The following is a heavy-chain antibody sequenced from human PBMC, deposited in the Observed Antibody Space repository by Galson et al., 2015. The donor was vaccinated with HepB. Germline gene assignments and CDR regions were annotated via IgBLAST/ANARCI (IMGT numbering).Heavy chain of an antibody. Sequence: SVKVSCKASGYTFTSYGISWVRQAPGQGLEWMGWSSAYNGNTNYVQNLQGRVTMTTDTSTSTAYMELRSLRSDDTAVYYCARNPGGWSPDDDWGQGTLVTVSS. CDR2: SSAYNGNT. D-gene: IGHD6-19*01. V-gene: IGHV1-18*01. J-gene: IGHJ4*02. CDR1: GYTFTSYG. CDR3: ARNPGGWSPDDD.